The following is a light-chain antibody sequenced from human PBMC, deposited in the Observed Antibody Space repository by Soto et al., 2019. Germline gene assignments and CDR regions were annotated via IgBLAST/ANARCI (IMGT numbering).Light chain of an antibody. V-gene: IGKV3-15*01. Sequence: VIAQSPDTLSVSPGERGTLSCRALESVSSDVAWYQQRPGQAPRLLIYGASTRATDTPVRFRGSGSGTEFTLTISSLQSEDLGVYYCQQYNNWPPSIIFGQGTRLEIK. CDR2: GAS. CDR1: ESVSSD. J-gene: IGKJ5*01. CDR3: QQYNNWPPSII.